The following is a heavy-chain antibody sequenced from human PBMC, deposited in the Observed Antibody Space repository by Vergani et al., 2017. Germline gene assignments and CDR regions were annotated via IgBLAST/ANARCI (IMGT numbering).Heavy chain of an antibody. J-gene: IGHJ6*02. CDR1: GGTFSSYA. D-gene: IGHD4-17*01. Sequence: QVQLVQSGAEVKKPGSSVKVSCKASGGTFSSYAISWVRQAPGQGLEWMGRIIPILGTANYAQKFQGRVTITADESTSTAYMELSSLRSEDTAVYYCALQAGDYGDSYYYYYYGMDVWGQGTTVTVSS. CDR2: IIPILGTA. CDR3: ALQAGDYGDSYYYYYYGMDV. V-gene: IGHV1-69*11.